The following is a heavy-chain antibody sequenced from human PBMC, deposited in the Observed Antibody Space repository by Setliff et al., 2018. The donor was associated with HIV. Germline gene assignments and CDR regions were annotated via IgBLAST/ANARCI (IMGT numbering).Heavy chain of an antibody. J-gene: IGHJ4*02. V-gene: IGHV3-NL1*01. CDR3: AKGPDYELEDYLDY. Sequence: GSLRLSCAASGFTLSSYSMHWVRQTPGKGLEWVSYITGAGSGIDYADAVKGRFTISRDDSKNMVYLQMDSLRVEDTAVYYCAKGPDYELEDYLDYWGQGTLVTVSS. CDR1: GFTLSSYS. D-gene: IGHD4-17*01. CDR2: ITGAGSGI.